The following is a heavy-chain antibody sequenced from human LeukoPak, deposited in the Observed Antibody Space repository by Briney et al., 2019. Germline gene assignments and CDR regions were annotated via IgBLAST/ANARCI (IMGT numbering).Heavy chain of an antibody. D-gene: IGHD5-18*01. CDR1: GGTFSSYA. V-gene: IGHV1-69*06. CDR2: IIPIFGTA. CDR3: ARGEWIQLPTLYYYYMDV. Sequence: SVKVSCKASGGTFSSYAISWVRQAPGQGLEWMGGIIPIFGTANYAQKFQGRVTITADKSTSTAYMELSSLRSEDTAVYYCARGEWIQLPTLYYYYMDVWGKGTTVTVSS. J-gene: IGHJ6*03.